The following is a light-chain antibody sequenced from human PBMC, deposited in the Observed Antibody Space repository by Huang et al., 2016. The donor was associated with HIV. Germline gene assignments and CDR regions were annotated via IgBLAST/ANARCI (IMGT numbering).Light chain of an antibody. CDR3: HQYEAWPPWT. CDR1: QSVFHN. CDR2: GAS. V-gene: IGKV3-15*01. J-gene: IGKJ1*01. Sequence: EIVMTQSPATVSVSPGETATLSCRASQSVFHNLAWYQHKPGRAPRLLIYGASTRATGIPARFSGSGSGTDFTLTISSLQSEDFAVYYCHQYEAWPPWTFGQGTKVEIK.